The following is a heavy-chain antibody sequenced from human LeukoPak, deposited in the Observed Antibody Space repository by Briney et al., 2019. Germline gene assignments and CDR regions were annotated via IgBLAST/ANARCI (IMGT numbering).Heavy chain of an antibody. J-gene: IGHJ4*02. D-gene: IGHD2/OR15-2a*01. CDR3: AREGGPFRPLDY. Sequence: PGGSLRLSCEASGFTFSAYAMTWVRQPPGKGLEWIGEVNVLGNTNYNPSLESRVTISIDKSENHVSLKLTSVTAADTAVYYCAREGGPFRPLDYSGQGTLVTVSS. V-gene: IGHV4-34*01. CDR2: VNVLGNT. CDR1: GFTFSAYA.